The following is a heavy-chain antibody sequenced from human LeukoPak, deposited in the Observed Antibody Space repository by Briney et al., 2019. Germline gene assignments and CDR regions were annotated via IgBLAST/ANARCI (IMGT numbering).Heavy chain of an antibody. V-gene: IGHV1-58*02. Sequence: PSAKASCKVSGFAFTISAMQWVRQGRGQRLEWIGWIVVGSGNTNYAQKFQERVTITRDMSTSTAYMELSSLRSEDTAVYYCAAVENWGQGTLVTVSS. J-gene: IGHJ4*02. CDR1: GFAFTISA. CDR3: AAVEN. CDR2: IVVGSGNT.